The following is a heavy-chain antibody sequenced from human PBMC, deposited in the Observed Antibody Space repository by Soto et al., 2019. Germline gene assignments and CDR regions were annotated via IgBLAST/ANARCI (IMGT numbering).Heavy chain of an antibody. D-gene: IGHD1-1*01. CDR1: GGSISGGGYS. J-gene: IGHJ4*02. V-gene: IGHV4-30-2*01. CDR2: IYHSWST. CDR3: ARGGFQLLPDY. Sequence: SETLSRTCAVSGGSISGGGYSLSWIRQPPGKSLEWIGYIYHSWSTNYNPSLKSRVTISVDTSKTQFYLKLSSVTAADPAVYYCARGGFQLLPDYWGQGALVNVSS.